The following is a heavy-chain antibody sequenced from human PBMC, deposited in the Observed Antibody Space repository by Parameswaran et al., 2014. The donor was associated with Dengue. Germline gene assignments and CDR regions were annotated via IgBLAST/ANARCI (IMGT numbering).Heavy chain of an antibody. Sequence: WVRQAPGQGLEWMGWINPNSGGTNYAQKFQGRVTMTRDTSISTAYMELSRLRSDDTAVYYCARAYCSSTSCQRRTRQGQNDYWGQGTLVTVSS. D-gene: IGHD2-2*01. V-gene: IGHV1-2*02. CDR2: INPNSGGT. CDR3: ARAYCSSTSCQRRTRQGQNDY. J-gene: IGHJ4*02.